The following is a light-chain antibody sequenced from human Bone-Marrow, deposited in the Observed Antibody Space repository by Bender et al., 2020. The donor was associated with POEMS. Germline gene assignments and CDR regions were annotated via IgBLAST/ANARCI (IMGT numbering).Light chain of an antibody. J-gene: IGLJ1*01. CDR2: DVS. Sequence: QSALTQPASVSGSPGQSITISCTGTSSDVGDYNSVSWYQQHPDRAPRLMIFDVSNRPSGVSNRFSGSKSGNTASLTISGLQAEDEADYYCSSYTSSTTLVFGTGTKVTVL. CDR1: SSDVGDYNS. V-gene: IGLV2-14*03. CDR3: SSYTSSTTLV.